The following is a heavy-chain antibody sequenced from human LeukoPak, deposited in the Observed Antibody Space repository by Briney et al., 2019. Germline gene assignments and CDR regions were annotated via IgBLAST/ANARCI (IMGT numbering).Heavy chain of an antibody. Sequence: GSLRLSCAASGYTFSSYSMNWVRQAPGKGLEWVSYISSSSSTIYYADSVKGRFTISRDNAKNSLYLQMNSLRAEDTAVYYCARDLPRIAAAGTFDYWGQGTLVTVSS. V-gene: IGHV3-48*04. CDR3: ARDLPRIAAAGTFDY. CDR2: ISSSSSTI. CDR1: GYTFSSYS. D-gene: IGHD6-13*01. J-gene: IGHJ4*02.